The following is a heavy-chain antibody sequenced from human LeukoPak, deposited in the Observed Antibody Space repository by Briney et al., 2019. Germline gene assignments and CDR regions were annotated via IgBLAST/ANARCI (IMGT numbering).Heavy chain of an antibody. D-gene: IGHD2-2*01. Sequence: SETLSLTCTVSGGSVSSGSYYWSWIRQPPGKGLEWIGYIYYSGSTNYNPSLKSRVTISVDTSKNQFSLKLSSVTAADTAVYYCARERSCSSTSCYVVDIWGQGTMVTVPS. CDR1: GGSVSSGSYY. CDR2: IYYSGST. CDR3: ARERSCSSTSCYVVDI. J-gene: IGHJ3*02. V-gene: IGHV4-61*01.